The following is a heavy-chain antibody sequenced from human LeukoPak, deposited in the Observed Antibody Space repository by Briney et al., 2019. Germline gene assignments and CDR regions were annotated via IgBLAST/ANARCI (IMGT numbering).Heavy chain of an antibody. D-gene: IGHD5-18*01. V-gene: IGHV4-59*12. CDR1: GGSISSYY. CDR3: ARDGDTAMVFRRHYYYYGMDV. J-gene: IGHJ6*02. Sequence: SETLSLTCTVSGGSISSYYWSWIRQPPGKGLEWIGYIYYSGSTNYNPSLKSRVTISVDTSKNQFSLRLSSVTAADTAVYYCARDGDTAMVFRRHYYYYGMDVWGQGTTVTVSS. CDR2: IYYSGST.